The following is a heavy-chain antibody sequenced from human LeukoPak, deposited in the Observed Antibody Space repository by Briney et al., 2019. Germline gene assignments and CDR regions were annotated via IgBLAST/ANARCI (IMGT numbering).Heavy chain of an antibody. CDR3: ARGYGFSSGWYRKYFDY. CDR2: INHSGST. J-gene: IGHJ4*02. D-gene: IGHD6-19*01. V-gene: IGHV4-34*01. CDR1: GGSFSGYY. Sequence: SETLSLTCAVYGGSFSGYYWSWIRQPPGKGLEWIGEINHSGSTNYNPSLKSRVTISVDTSKNQFSLKLSSVTAADMAVYYCARGYGFSSGWYRKYFDYWGQGTLVTVSS.